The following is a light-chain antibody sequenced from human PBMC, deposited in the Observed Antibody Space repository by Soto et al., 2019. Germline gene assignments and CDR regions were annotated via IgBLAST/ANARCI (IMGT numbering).Light chain of an antibody. CDR2: GPS. V-gene: IGKV3-20*01. CDR1: QSVSSSY. J-gene: IGKJ1*01. Sequence: EIVCTQSPGTPSLSPGASATLSCRASQSVSSSYLAWYQQKTGQAPRLLIYGPSSRATGITDRFSGSGSGTDFTLKISRMEDEDLAVYDCKQYGSSHQTLGQGKKVEIK. CDR3: KQYGSSHQT.